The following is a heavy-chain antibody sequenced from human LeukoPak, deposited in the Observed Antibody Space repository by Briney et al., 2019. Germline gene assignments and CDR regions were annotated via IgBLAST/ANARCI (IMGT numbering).Heavy chain of an antibody. CDR3: AKERLAQYSSSWYGLWDY. D-gene: IGHD6-13*01. CDR2: ISYDGSNK. V-gene: IGHV3-30*18. CDR1: GFTFSSYG. Sequence: GGSLTLSCAASGFTFSSYGMHWVRQAPGKGLEWVAVISYDGSNKYYADSVKGRFTISRDNSKNTLYLQMNSLRAEDTAVYYCAKERLAQYSSSWYGLWDYWGQGTLVTVSS. J-gene: IGHJ4*02.